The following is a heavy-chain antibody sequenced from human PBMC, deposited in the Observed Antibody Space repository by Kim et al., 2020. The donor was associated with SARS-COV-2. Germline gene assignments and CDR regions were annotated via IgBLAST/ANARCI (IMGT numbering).Heavy chain of an antibody. CDR3: AKDLGTEWLHYYYYYYGMDV. Sequence: RFTISRDNSKNTLYLQMNSLRAEDTAVYYCAKDLGTEWLHYYYYYYGMDVWGQGTTVTVSS. V-gene: IGHV3-33*06. J-gene: IGHJ6*02. D-gene: IGHD3-3*01.